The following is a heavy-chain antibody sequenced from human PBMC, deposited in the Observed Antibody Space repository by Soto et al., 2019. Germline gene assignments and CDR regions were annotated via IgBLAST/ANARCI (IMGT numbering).Heavy chain of an antibody. J-gene: IGHJ5*02. Sequence: SETLSLTCTVSGGSISSDYWSWIRQPPGKGLEWIGYIYYSGSTNYNPSLKSRVTISVDTSKNQFSLKLSSVTAADTAVYYCARHGSIAAAFWFDPWGQGTLVTVSP. CDR3: ARHGSIAAAFWFDP. V-gene: IGHV4-59*08. D-gene: IGHD6-13*01. CDR2: IYYSGST. CDR1: GGSISSDY.